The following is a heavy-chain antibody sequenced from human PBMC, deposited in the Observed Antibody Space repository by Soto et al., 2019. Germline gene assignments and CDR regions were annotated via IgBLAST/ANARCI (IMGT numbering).Heavy chain of an antibody. CDR2: INPNSGGT. J-gene: IGHJ4*02. CDR1: GYTFTGYY. CDR3: ARVNVVVVAATREYYFDY. V-gene: IGHV1-2*02. Sequence: ASVKVSCKASGYTFTGYYMHWVRQAPGQGLEWMGWINPNSGGTNYAQKFQGRVTMTRDTSISTAYMELSRLRSDDTAVYYCARVNVVVVAATREYYFDYWGQGTLVIVSS. D-gene: IGHD2-15*01.